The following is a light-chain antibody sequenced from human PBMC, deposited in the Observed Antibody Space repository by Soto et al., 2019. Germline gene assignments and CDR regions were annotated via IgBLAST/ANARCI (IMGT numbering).Light chain of an antibody. V-gene: IGKV3-15*01. Sequence: TLSPGTVSLSPKKRATLYCRASQSVSSDLAWYHQKPGQAPRLLIYGASTRATGIPARFSGSGSGTEFTLTINSCQSEEFAIYCCQLHISWPISFCGGGKVDIK. CDR3: QLHISWPIS. J-gene: IGKJ4*01. CDR1: QSVSSD. CDR2: GAS.